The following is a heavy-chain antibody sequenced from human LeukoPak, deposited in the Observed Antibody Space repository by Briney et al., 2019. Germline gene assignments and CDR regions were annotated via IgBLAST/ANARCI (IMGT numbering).Heavy chain of an antibody. D-gene: IGHD2-2*01. J-gene: IGHJ3*02. CDR3: ARVRRNGVVPGGHDAFYI. CDR2: ISSSSSYI. Sequence: GGSLRLSCAASGFTFSSYSMNWVRQAPGKGLEWVSSISSSSSYIYYADSVKGRFTISRDNAKNSLYLQMNSLRAEDTAVYYCARVRRNGVVPGGHDAFYIWGQGTIGTVSS. V-gene: IGHV3-21*01. CDR1: GFTFSSYS.